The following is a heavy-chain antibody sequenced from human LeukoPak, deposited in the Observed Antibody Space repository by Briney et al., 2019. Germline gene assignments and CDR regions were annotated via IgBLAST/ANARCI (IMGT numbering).Heavy chain of an antibody. J-gene: IGHJ4*02. V-gene: IGHV3-30*01. D-gene: IGHD3-3*01. CDR2: ISYDGSNK. Sequence: GRSLRLSCAASGFTFSSYAMLWVRQAPGKGLEWVAVISYDGSNKYYADSVKGRFTISRDNSKNTLYLQMNSLRAEDTAVYYCARDSSVVIILYYFDYWGQGTLVTVSS. CDR1: GFTFSSYA. CDR3: ARDSSVVIILYYFDY.